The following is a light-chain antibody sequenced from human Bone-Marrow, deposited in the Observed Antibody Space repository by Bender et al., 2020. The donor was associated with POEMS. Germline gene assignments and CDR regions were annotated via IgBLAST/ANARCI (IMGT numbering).Light chain of an antibody. CDR2: DDS. CDR1: NIGSKS. Sequence: SYVLTQPPSVSVAPGQTASITCGGHNIGSKSVHWYQQKPGQAPVLVVYDDSDRPSGVPDRFSGSKSGTSASLAITGLQAEDEGDYYCQSYDNSLGGWVFGGGTKLTVL. CDR3: QSYDNSLGGWV. V-gene: IGLV3-21*02. J-gene: IGLJ3*02.